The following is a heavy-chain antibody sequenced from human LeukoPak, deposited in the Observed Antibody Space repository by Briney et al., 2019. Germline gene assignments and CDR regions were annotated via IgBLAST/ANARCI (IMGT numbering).Heavy chain of an antibody. Sequence: PGGSLRLSCAASGFTFNDYAMHWVRQAPGKGLEWVSGISWNSGSIVYADSVKGRFTFSRDNAKNSLYLQMNSLRTEDTALYYCAKVVANYDVLTGVFDYWGQGTLVTVSS. D-gene: IGHD3-9*01. J-gene: IGHJ4*02. V-gene: IGHV3-9*01. CDR1: GFTFNDYA. CDR2: ISWNSGSI. CDR3: AKVVANYDVLTGVFDY.